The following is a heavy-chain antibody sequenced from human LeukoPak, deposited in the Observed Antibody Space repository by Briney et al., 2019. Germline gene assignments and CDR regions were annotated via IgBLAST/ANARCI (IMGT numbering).Heavy chain of an antibody. J-gene: IGHJ6*02. V-gene: IGHV3-7*01. Sequence: GGSLRLSCAASGFTFSSYWMSWVRQAPGKGLEWVANIKHDGSERYYVDSVKGRFTISRDNAKNSLYLQMNSLRAEDTAVYYCARDDVVVPAATYYYYYGMDVWGQGTTVTVSS. CDR1: GFTFSSYW. D-gene: IGHD2-2*01. CDR3: ARDDVVVPAATYYYYYGMDV. CDR2: IKHDGSER.